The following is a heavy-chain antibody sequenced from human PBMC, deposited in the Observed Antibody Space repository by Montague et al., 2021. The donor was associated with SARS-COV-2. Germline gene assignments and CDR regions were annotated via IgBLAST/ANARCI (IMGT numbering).Heavy chain of an antibody. CDR2: IYEGDNT. V-gene: IGHV4-39*07. CDR3: VTPGKTAVAGQFDY. D-gene: IGHD6-19*01. CDR1: GGSIRSTTFY. J-gene: IGHJ4*02. Sequence: SETRSLTCTVSGGSIRSTTFYWGWIRQSPGKGLEWIGYIYEGDNTYYNPPLKSRVAISLDTPNNQFSLKITSLIVADTAIYYCVTPGKTAVAGQFDYWGPGIWSPSPQ.